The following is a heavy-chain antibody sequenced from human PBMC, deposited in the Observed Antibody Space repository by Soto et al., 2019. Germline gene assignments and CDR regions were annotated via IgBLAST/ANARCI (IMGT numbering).Heavy chain of an antibody. Sequence: GSLRLSCSASGFTFSSYDIHWVRQGTGKGLEWVSAIGTTGDTYYAGSVKSRFTISRENAKNSLYLQMNSLRAGDTAIYFCARAIGPTLFDYWGQGTLVTVSS. J-gene: IGHJ4*02. CDR2: IGTTGDT. D-gene: IGHD3-22*01. CDR1: GFTFSSYD. V-gene: IGHV3-13*04. CDR3: ARAIGPTLFDY.